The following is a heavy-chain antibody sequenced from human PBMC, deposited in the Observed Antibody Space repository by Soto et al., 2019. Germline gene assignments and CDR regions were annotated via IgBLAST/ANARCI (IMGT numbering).Heavy chain of an antibody. CDR2: ICHGGGA. CDR1: GGSLSGYC. D-gene: IGHD6-13*01. CDR3: ARPNFGPEAAAGNRDY. Sequence: PSETLSLTCAVYGGSLSGYCWSWIRQTPGERLEWVGNICHGGGANYNPSLKSRVSFSMDPSKNQFSLKLNSVIAADTAVYYCARPNFGPEAAAGNRDYWGQGSLVTVSS. V-gene: IGHV4-34*01. J-gene: IGHJ4*02.